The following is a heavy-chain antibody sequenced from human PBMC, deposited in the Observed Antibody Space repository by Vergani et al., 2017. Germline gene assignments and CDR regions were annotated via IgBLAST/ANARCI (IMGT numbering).Heavy chain of an antibody. CDR1: GFTFSSYS. CDR3: AKDRVFGVVRKWGY. J-gene: IGHJ4*02. Sequence: EVQLVESGGGLVKPGGSLRLSCAASGFTFSSYSMNWVRQAPGKGLEWVSSISSSSSYIYYADSVKGRFNISRDNSKNTLYLQMNSLRAEDTAVYYCAKDRVFGVVRKWGYWGQGTLVTVSS. V-gene: IGHV3-21*04. D-gene: IGHD3-3*01. CDR2: ISSSSSYI.